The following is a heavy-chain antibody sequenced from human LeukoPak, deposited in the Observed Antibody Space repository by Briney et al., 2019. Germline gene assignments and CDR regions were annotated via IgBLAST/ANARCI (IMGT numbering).Heavy chain of an antibody. D-gene: IGHD1-26*01. CDR2: ISYDGSDK. CDR3: ARSTGAYYYYGMDV. Sequence: GGSLRLSCAASGFTFSSNAMQWVRQAPGKGLEWVAVISYDGSDKYYADSVKGRFSISRDNSKNTLYLQMNYLRAEDTAVYYCARSTGAYYYYGMDVWGQGTTVIVSS. CDR1: GFTFSSNA. V-gene: IGHV3-30-3*01. J-gene: IGHJ6*02.